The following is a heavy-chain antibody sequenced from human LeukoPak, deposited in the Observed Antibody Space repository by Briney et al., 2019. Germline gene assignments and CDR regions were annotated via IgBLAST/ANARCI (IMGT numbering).Heavy chain of an antibody. CDR3: ARGVTMIGRLRFDP. D-gene: IGHD3-22*01. Sequence: SETLSLTCTVSGYSISSGYYGGWIRQPPGKGLEWIGSIYHTGSTYYNPPLKSRVTISVDTSKNQFSLTLSSVTAADTAMYYCARGVTMIGRLRFDPWGQGTLVTVSS. J-gene: IGHJ5*02. CDR1: GYSISSGYY. V-gene: IGHV4-38-2*02. CDR2: IYHTGST.